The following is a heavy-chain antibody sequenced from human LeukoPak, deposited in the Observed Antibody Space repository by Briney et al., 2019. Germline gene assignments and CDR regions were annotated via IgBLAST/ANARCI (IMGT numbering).Heavy chain of an antibody. J-gene: IGHJ4*02. Sequence: GAPVKVSCKASGYTFTSYYMHWVRQAPGQGLEWMGIINPSGGSTIYAQKFQGRVTMTRDMSTSTVYMELSSLRSEDTAIYYCARDFFSGSYLSNFDYWGQGTLVTVSS. D-gene: IGHD1-26*01. CDR3: ARDFFSGSYLSNFDY. CDR2: INPSGGST. CDR1: GYTFTSYY. V-gene: IGHV1-46*01.